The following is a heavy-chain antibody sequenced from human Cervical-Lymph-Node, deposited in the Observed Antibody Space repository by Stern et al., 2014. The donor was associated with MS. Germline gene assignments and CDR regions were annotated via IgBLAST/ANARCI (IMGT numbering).Heavy chain of an antibody. Sequence: QVQLVQSGAEVKKPGASVKVSCKASGYTFTSYAMHWVRQAPGQRLEWMGWINAGTGNTKYSQKFQGRVTITTDTSASSVYMEMSSLRSEDTAVYYCARDGDIVVVPAAPTSGWFDPWGQGTLVTVSS. CDR2: INAGTGNT. V-gene: IGHV1-3*01. J-gene: IGHJ5*02. CDR1: GYTFTSYA. CDR3: ARDGDIVVVPAAPTSGWFDP. D-gene: IGHD2-2*01.